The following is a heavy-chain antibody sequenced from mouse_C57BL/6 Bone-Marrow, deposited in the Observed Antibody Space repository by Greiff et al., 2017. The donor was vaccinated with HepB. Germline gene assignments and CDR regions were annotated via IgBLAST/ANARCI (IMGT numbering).Heavy chain of an antibody. Sequence: VQLQQSGAELARPGASVKMSCKASGYTFTSYTMHWVKQRPGQGLEWIGYINPSSGYTKYNQKFKDKATLTADKSSSTAYMQLSSLTSEDSAVYYCARRGDYSSFAYWGQGTLVTVSA. CDR2: INPSSGYT. D-gene: IGHD1-1*01. CDR1: GYTFTSYT. J-gene: IGHJ3*01. V-gene: IGHV1-4*01. CDR3: ARRGDYSSFAY.